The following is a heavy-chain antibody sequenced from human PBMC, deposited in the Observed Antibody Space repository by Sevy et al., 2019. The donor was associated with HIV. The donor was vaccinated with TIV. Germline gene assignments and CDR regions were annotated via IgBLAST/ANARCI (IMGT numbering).Heavy chain of an antibody. D-gene: IGHD2-8*02. CDR2: LIGGGSRT. CDR1: GFPFSNFA. Sequence: GGSLRLSCAASGFPFSNFAMSWVRQAPGKGLEWVSTLIGGGSRTYYADSVTGRFIISRDNSRNTLYLQMNSLRAEDTAIYCCAKRRVQSGLSGGGANYGMDVWGRGTTVTVSS. J-gene: IGHJ6*02. CDR3: AKRRVQSGLSGGGANYGMDV. V-gene: IGHV3-23*01.